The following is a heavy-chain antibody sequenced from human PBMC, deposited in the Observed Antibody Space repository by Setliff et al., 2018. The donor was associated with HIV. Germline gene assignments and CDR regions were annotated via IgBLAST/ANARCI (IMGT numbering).Heavy chain of an antibody. Sequence: SETLSLTCTVSGGSISSSRYYWGWIRQPPGKGLEWIGSIYYSGSTSYNPSLKSHVTISVDTSKNQFSLNVNSVTAADNAVYDCASYCGGSDDDAFRVGGQVTMGTVS. J-gene: IGHJ3*01. CDR3: ASYCGGSDDDAFRV. V-gene: IGHV4-39*01. D-gene: IGHD5-12*01. CDR2: IYYSGST. CDR1: GGSISSSRYY.